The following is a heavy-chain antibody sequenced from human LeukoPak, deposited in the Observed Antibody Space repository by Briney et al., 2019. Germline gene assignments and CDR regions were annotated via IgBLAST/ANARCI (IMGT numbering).Heavy chain of an antibody. D-gene: IGHD3-22*01. CDR3: ARNYDSSGYYYFDY. Sequence: SETLSLTCTVSGGSISSYYWSWIRQPPGKGLEWIGSIYYSGSTYYNPSLKSRVTISVDTSKNQFSLKLSSVTAADTAVYYCARNYDSSGYYYFDYWGQGTLVTVSS. J-gene: IGHJ4*02. CDR1: GGSISSYY. CDR2: IYYSGST. V-gene: IGHV4-59*05.